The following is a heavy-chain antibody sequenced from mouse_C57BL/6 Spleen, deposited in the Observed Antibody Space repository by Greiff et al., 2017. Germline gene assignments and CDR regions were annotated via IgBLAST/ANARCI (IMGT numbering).Heavy chain of an antibody. Sequence: DVKLQESGPGLVKPSQSLSLTCSVTGYSITSGYYWNWIRQFPGNKLEWMGYISYDGSNNYNPSLKNRISITRDTSKNQFFLKLNSVTTEDTATYYCARGGSGYGYGYFDYWGQGTTLTVSS. J-gene: IGHJ2*01. CDR1: GYSITSGYY. D-gene: IGHD2-2*01. CDR3: ARGGSGYGYGYFDY. V-gene: IGHV3-6*01. CDR2: ISYDGSN.